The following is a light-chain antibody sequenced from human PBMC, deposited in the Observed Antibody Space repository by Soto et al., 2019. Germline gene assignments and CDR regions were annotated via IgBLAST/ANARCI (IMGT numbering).Light chain of an antibody. Sequence: QSVLTQPASVAGSPGQSITISCTGSSSDVGGYDYVSWYQQYPGKAPKLMIYDVSNRPSGVSNRFSGSKSGNTASLTISGLQADDEADYYCSSFTRSTTRVFGTGTKVTVL. V-gene: IGLV2-14*01. CDR2: DVS. CDR3: SSFTRSTTRV. J-gene: IGLJ1*01. CDR1: SSDVGGYDY.